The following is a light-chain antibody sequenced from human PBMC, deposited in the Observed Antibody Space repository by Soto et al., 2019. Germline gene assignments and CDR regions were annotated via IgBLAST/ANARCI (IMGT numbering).Light chain of an antibody. CDR1: QGISSR. CDR2: GAS. V-gene: IGKV1D-12*01. J-gene: IGKJ4*01. CDR3: QQGNSFPLT. Sequence: DIQLTQSPSSVSASVGDTVTITCRASQGISSRLAWHQQKPGKAPKLLIYGASGLQSGVPSRFVGSGSGTDFTLTISSLQPEDFATYYCQQGNSFPLTFGGGTKVEIK.